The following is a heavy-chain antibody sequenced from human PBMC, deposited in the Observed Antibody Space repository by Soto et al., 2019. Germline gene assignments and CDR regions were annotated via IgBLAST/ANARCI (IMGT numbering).Heavy chain of an antibody. CDR1: GYTFANYA. CDR2: INGGSGST. CDR3: ARSPPPLGRFDS. Sequence: QLVQSGAEVKKPGASVKVSCKASGYTFANYAMQWVRQAPGQRLEWMGWINGGSGSTRYSQNFQGRLTITRDSSANTGYMELSSLRSGDTAIYYCARSPPPLGRFDSWGQGTLVTVSS. J-gene: IGHJ5*01. V-gene: IGHV1-3*01.